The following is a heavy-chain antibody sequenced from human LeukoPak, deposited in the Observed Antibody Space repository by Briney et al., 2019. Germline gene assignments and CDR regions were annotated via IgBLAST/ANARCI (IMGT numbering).Heavy chain of an antibody. D-gene: IGHD2-2*01. V-gene: IGHV4-59*01. CDR1: GGSITSYY. CDR2: VSYDGDT. CDR3: ARTTTSFDD. Sequence: NPSETLSLTCTVSGGSITSYYWSWIRQPPGKGLEWIGYVSYDGDTNYNPSLKSRVTISKDTSKKQFFLKLKSVTAADTAVYYCARTTTSFDDWGQGTLVIVSS. J-gene: IGHJ4*02.